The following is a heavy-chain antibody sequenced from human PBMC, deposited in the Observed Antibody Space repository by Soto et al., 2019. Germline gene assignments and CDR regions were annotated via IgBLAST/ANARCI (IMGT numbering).Heavy chain of an antibody. CDR3: ARADIVVVPAANDYYYYGMDV. V-gene: IGHV3-13*01. CDR1: GFTFSSYD. J-gene: IGHJ6*02. D-gene: IGHD2-2*01. Sequence: TGGSLRLSCAASGFTFSSYDMHWVRQATGKGLEWVSAIGTAGDTYYPGSVKGRFTISRENAKNSLYLQMNSLRAEDTAVYYRARADIVVVPAANDYYYYGMDVWGQGATVTVSS. CDR2: IGTAGDT.